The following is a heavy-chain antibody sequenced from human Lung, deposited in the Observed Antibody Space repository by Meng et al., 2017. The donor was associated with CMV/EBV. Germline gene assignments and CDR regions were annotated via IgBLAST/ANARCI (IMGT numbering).Heavy chain of an antibody. V-gene: IGHV1-18*01. CDR2: ISSYIAKT. J-gene: IGHJ4*03. Sequence: ASVKVSXKASGYTFSSYDLNWVRQAPGQGLEWMGGISSYIAKTNYAQNFQGRVTITADTYTSTAYMELSSLRSEDTAVYYCAVYCCTTICYSASGIGFWGQGTMVTVSS. CDR1: GYTFSSYD. D-gene: IGHD2-2*01. CDR3: AVYCCTTICYSASGIGF.